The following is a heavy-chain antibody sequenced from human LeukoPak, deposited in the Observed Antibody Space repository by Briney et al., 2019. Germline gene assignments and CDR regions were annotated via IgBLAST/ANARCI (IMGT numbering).Heavy chain of an antibody. Sequence: SEALSLPFPVSGGSISSSTYSWGWIRPPPGKGLEWIGNIYYSGSTYYNPSLKSRVFISVDTSKKQFSLKLNSLTAADTAVYYCASGGGIADPDYFDYWGQGTLVTVSS. J-gene: IGHJ4*02. CDR3: ASGGGIADPDYFDY. V-gene: IGHV4-39*07. CDR2: IYYSGST. CDR1: GGSISSSTYS. D-gene: IGHD3-16*01.